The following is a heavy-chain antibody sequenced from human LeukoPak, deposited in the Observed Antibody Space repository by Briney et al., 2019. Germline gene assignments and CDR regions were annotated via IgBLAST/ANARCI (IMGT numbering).Heavy chain of an antibody. CDR2: VVGSGSST. V-gene: IGHV3-23*01. J-gene: IGHJ4*02. CDR3: AKAPTVLATTFDY. Sequence: GGSLRLSCAASGFTFSNYAMSWVRQAPGKGLECVSAVVGSGSSTYYADSVTGRFTISRDNSKNTLYLQMNSLRAEDTAVYYCAKAPTVLATTFDYWGQGILVTVTS. CDR1: GFTFSNYA. D-gene: IGHD5-24*01.